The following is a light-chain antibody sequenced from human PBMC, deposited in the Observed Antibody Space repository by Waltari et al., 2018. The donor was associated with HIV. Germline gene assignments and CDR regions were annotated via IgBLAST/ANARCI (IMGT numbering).Light chain of an antibody. CDR2: LGS. Sequence: DIVMTQSPVSLPVTPGEPASISCRSSESLLKSNGYMYLDWYLQKPGKSPQLLIFLGSNRAPGVPDRFSGSGSATEFTLKISKVEAEDVGVYYCMQALESPLTFGGGTRMDLK. J-gene: IGKJ4*01. CDR1: ESLLKSNGYMY. V-gene: IGKV2-28*01. CDR3: MQALESPLT.